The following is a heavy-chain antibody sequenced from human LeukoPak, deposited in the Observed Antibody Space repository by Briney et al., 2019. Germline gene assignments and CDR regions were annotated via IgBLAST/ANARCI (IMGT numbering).Heavy chain of an antibody. J-gene: IGHJ6*03. CDR2: INSGGSTT. V-gene: IGHV3-74*01. Sequence: GGSLRLSCAASGFIFSSYWMHWVRQAPGKGLLWVSRINSGGSTTVYAAAVRRRFTISRDNAKNTLYLQMNSLRVDDTAVYYCAGHYGAGRFPYSYMGVWGRGTTVTVAS. CDR3: AGHYGAGRFPYSYMGV. CDR1: GFIFSSYW. D-gene: IGHD3-10*01.